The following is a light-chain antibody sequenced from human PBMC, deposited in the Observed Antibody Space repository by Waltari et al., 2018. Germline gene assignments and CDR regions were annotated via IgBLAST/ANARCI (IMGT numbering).Light chain of an antibody. J-gene: IGKJ3*01. Sequence: DIVMTQSPDSLAVSLGERATINCRSSQSLLYTSNNKNYLAWYQHKPGQSPELLIYWTSTRKSGVPDRFSGSVSGTDFTLTISSLQAEDVAVYYCQQHYSPPFTFGPGTKVNI. CDR3: QQHYSPPFT. CDR1: QSLLYTSNNKNY. CDR2: WTS. V-gene: IGKV4-1*01.